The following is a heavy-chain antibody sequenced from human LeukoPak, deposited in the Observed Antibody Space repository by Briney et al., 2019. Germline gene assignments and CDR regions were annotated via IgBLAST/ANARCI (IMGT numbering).Heavy chain of an antibody. CDR2: IYHSGST. D-gene: IGHD2-8*01. Sequence: EPSETLSLTCTVSGGSISSGYYWGWIRQPPGKGLEWIGSIYHSGSTYYNPSLKSRVTISVDTSKDQFSLKLSSVTAADTAVYYCARDLVLGVFDYWGQGTLVTVSS. J-gene: IGHJ4*02. CDR1: GGSISSGYY. CDR3: ARDLVLGVFDY. V-gene: IGHV4-38-2*02.